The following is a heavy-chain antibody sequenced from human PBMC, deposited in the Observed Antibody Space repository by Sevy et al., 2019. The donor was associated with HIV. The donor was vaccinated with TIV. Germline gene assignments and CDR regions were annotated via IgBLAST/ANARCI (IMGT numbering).Heavy chain of an antibody. J-gene: IGHJ4*02. D-gene: IGHD3-16*01. Sequence: GGSLRLSCAASGFTFSSYAMHWVRQAPGKGLEWVALISFDGNNKYYADSVKGRFTLSRDNSKNTLYLQMNSLRAEDTALYYRAKDPRPGDYYFDYWGQGTLVTVSS. CDR2: ISFDGNNK. CDR1: GFTFSSYA. V-gene: IGHV3-30*18. CDR3: AKDPRPGDYYFDY.